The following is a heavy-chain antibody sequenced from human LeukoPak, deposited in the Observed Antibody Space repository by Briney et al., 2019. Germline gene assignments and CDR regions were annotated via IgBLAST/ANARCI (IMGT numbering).Heavy chain of an antibody. Sequence: PSETLSLTCTVSGDSMSSYYWSWIRQPAGKGLEWIGRIYPSGSTNYNPSLMSRVTMSIDTSRNQFSLKLSSVTAADTAVYYCALTLSGELYYFDYWGQGTLVTVSS. CDR3: ALTLSGELYYFDY. J-gene: IGHJ4*02. CDR2: IYPSGST. D-gene: IGHD3-16*02. V-gene: IGHV4-4*07. CDR1: GDSMSSYY.